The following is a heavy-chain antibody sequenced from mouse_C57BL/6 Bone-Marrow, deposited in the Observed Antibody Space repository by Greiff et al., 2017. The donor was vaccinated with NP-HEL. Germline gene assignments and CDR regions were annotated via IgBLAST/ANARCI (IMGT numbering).Heavy chain of an antibody. D-gene: IGHD1-1*01. CDR1: GYTFTSYG. Sequence: VQLQESGAELARPGASVKLSCKASGYTFTSYGISWVKQRTGQGLEWIGEIYPRSGNTYYNEKFKGKATLTADKSSSTAYMELRSLTSEDSAVYFCARRGFITTVVAPVGYFDVWGTGTTVTVSS. V-gene: IGHV1-81*01. J-gene: IGHJ1*03. CDR3: ARRGFITTVVAPVGYFDV. CDR2: IYPRSGNT.